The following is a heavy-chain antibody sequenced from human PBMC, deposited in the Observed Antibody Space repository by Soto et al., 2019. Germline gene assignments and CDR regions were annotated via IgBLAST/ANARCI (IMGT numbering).Heavy chain of an antibody. CDR1: GYTFTSYA. Sequence: QVQLVQSGAEVKKPGASVKVFCKTSGYTFTSYAISWVRQAPGQGLEWMGWISAYNGNTHYAQKLQGRVTMTTDTSTSTAYMELRSLRSDDTAVYYCARDLAAAGPFDYWGQGTLVTVSS. CDR2: ISAYNGNT. CDR3: ARDLAAAGPFDY. V-gene: IGHV1-18*01. J-gene: IGHJ4*02. D-gene: IGHD6-13*01.